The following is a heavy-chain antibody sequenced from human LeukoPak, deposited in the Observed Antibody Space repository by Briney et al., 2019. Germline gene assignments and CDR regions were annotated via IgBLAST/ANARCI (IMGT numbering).Heavy chain of an antibody. CDR2: ISGSGGST. J-gene: IGHJ3*02. D-gene: IGHD3-9*01. CDR1: GFTFSNYG. CDR3: AKDRWDYDIYGAAFDI. V-gene: IGHV3-23*01. Sequence: GGSLRLSCAASGFTFSNYGMHWVRQAPGKGLEWVSAISGSGGSTYYADSVKGRFTISRDNSKNTLYLQMNSLRAEDTAVYYCAKDRWDYDIYGAAFDIWGQGTMVTVSS.